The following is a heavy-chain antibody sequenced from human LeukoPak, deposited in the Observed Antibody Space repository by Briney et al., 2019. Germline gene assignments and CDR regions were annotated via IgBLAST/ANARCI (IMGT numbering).Heavy chain of an antibody. D-gene: IGHD1-1*01. CDR1: GFTFSTYS. CDR2: ISSSSYI. Sequence: PGGSLRLSCAASGFTFSTYSLNWVRQAPGKGLEWVSSISSSSYIYYADSVKGRFTISRDNAKNSLYLQMNSLRAEDTAVYYCARDPRTGTIDYWGQGTLVTVSS. J-gene: IGHJ4*02. CDR3: ARDPRTGTIDY. V-gene: IGHV3-21*01.